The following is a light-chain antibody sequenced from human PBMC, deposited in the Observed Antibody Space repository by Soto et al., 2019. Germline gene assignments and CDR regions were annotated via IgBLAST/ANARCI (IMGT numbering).Light chain of an antibody. V-gene: IGLV2-18*01. Sequence: QSALTQPPSVSGSPGQSVTISCTGPSSDIDICNRVSWYQQPPGTAPRLMIYEVSNRPSGVPDRFSGSKSGNTASLTISGLQAEDEADYYCCLYTDSTTYVFGTGTKVTVL. CDR3: CLYTDSTTYV. J-gene: IGLJ1*01. CDR1: SSDIDICNR. CDR2: EVS.